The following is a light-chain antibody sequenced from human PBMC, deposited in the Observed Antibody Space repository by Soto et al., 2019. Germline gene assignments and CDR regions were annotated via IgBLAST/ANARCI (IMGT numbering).Light chain of an antibody. J-gene: IGKJ1*01. CDR2: GAS. CDR1: QSVRSNF. CDR3: QQFGASLTWT. V-gene: IGKV3-20*01. Sequence: EIVLTQSPGTLSLSPGERATLSCRASQSVRSNFLAWYQQKPGQAPRLLIYGASNRATGIPDRFSGSGSGTDFTLTITRLEPEDFAVYYCQQFGASLTWTFGQGTKVDIK.